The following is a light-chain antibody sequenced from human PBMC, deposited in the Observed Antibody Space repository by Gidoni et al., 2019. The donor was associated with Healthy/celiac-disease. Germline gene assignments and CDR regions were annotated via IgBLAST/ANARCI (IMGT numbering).Light chain of an antibody. V-gene: IGKV2-28*01. CDR1: QSRLHSNGYNY. CDR3: MQALQTPPT. CDR2: LGS. Sequence: DIVMTESPLSLPVTAGEPASISCRSSQSRLHSNGYNYLDWYLQKPGQSPQLLIYLGSNRASGVPDRFSGSGSGTDFTLKISRVEAEDVGVYYCMQALQTPPTFGQGTKLEIK. J-gene: IGKJ2*01.